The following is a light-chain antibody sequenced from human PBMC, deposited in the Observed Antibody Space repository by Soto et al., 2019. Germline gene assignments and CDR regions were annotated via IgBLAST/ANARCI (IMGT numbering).Light chain of an antibody. Sequence: DIQMTQSPSSLSASVGDRVTITCRASQSISGYLNWYQQKPGNAPKLLTYAASSLQSGVPSRFSGSGSGTDFTLTISSLQPEDFATYYCQHTYSTPFAFGPGTKVDIK. CDR2: AAS. CDR1: QSISGY. J-gene: IGKJ3*01. CDR3: QHTYSTPFA. V-gene: IGKV1-39*01.